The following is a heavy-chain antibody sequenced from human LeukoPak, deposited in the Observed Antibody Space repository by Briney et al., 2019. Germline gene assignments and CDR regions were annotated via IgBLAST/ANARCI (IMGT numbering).Heavy chain of an antibody. CDR3: ARDVPHNYCSSTSCYSDAFDI. J-gene: IGHJ3*02. Sequence: ASVKVSCKVSGYTLTELSMHWVRQAPGKGLEWMGGFDPEDGETIYAQKFQGRVTMTEDTSTDTAYMELSSLRAEDTAVYYCARDVPHNYCSSTSCYSDAFDIWGQGTMVTVSS. V-gene: IGHV1-24*01. D-gene: IGHD2-2*01. CDR1: GYTLTELS. CDR2: FDPEDGET.